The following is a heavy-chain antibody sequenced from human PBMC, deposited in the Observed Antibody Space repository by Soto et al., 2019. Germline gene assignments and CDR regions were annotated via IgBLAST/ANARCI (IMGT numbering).Heavy chain of an antibody. CDR1: GYRFTTYW. V-gene: IGHV5-51*01. J-gene: IGHJ4*02. CDR2: IYPGDSDT. D-gene: IGHD3-9*01. Sequence: PGESLKISCKGSGYRFTTYWLGWVRQVPGKGLEWMGIIYPGDSDTRYSPSFQGQVTISADKSISAAYLQWSSLKASDTAMYFCARRRGLVGSFDYWGRGTLVT. CDR3: ARRRGLVGSFDY.